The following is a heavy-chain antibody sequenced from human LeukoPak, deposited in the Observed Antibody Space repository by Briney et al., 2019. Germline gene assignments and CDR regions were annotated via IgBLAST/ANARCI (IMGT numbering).Heavy chain of an antibody. Sequence: PGGSLRLSCAASGFTFDDYGMSWVRQAPGKGLEWVSGINWNGGSTGYADSVKGRFTISRDNAKNSLYLQMNSLRAEDTALYHCARGREKGYSSGWYMFDPWGQGTLVTVSS. CDR1: GFTFDDYG. CDR3: ARGREKGYSSGWYMFDP. V-gene: IGHV3-20*01. J-gene: IGHJ5*02. D-gene: IGHD6-19*01. CDR2: INWNGGST.